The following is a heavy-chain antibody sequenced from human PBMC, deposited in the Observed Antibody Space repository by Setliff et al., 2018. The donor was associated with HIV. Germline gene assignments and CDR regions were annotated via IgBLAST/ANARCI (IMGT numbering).Heavy chain of an antibody. V-gene: IGHV1-24*01. D-gene: IGHD6-13*01. CDR1: GYTLTELS. J-gene: IGHJ1*01. Sequence: GASVKVSCKISGYTLTELSIHWVRQAPGKGLEWMANFDPEDGETFYAQKFQGRPTMTDDTSTDTACMELSSLRSDDTAMYYCATDPGSSSTWYSDSFQHRGQGTVFTVSS. CDR2: FDPEDGET. CDR3: ATDPGSSSTWYSDSFQH.